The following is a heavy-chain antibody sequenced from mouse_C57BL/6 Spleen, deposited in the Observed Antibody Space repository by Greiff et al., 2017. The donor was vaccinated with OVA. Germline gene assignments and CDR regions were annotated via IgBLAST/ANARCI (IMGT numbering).Heavy chain of an antibody. J-gene: IGHJ3*01. CDR3: ARDYGSSSPFAY. CDR2: ISYDGSN. D-gene: IGHD1-1*01. V-gene: IGHV3-6*01. Sequence: EVQLQESGPGLVKPSQSLSLTCSVTGYSITSGYYWNWIRQFPGNKLEWMGYISYDGSNNYNPSLKNRISITRDTSKNQFFLKLNSVTTEDTATYYCARDYGSSSPFAYWGQGTLVTVSA. CDR1: GYSITSGYY.